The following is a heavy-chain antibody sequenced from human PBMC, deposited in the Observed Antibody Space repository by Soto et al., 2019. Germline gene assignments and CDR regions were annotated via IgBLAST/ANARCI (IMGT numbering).Heavy chain of an antibody. Sequence: PSETLSLTCTVSGGSISSSSYYWGWIRQPPGKGLEWIGSIYYSGSTYYNPSLKSRVTISVDTSKNQFSLKLSSVTAADTAVYYCARHGRTVLRYFDWFLSSSTFDYWGQGTLVTVSS. J-gene: IGHJ4*02. D-gene: IGHD3-9*01. CDR1: GGSISSSSYY. CDR2: IYYSGST. CDR3: ARHGRTVLRYFDWFLSSSTFDY. V-gene: IGHV4-39*01.